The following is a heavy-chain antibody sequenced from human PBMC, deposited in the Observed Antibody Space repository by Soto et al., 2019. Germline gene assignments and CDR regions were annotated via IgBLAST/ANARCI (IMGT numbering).Heavy chain of an antibody. D-gene: IGHD3-10*01. CDR3: ARGPQYYYGSGSSRGMDV. V-gene: IGHV4-34*01. CDR2: INHSGST. CDR1: GGSFSGYY. J-gene: IGHJ6*02. Sequence: NPSETLSLTCAVYGGSFSGYYWSWIRQPPGKGLEWIGEINHSGSTNYNPSLKSRVTISVDTSKNQFSLRLSSVTAADTAVYYCARGPQYYYGSGSSRGMDVWGQGTTVTVSS.